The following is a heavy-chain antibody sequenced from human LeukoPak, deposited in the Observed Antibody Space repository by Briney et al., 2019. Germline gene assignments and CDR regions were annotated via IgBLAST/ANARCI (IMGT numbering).Heavy chain of an antibody. V-gene: IGHV3-7*01. D-gene: IGHD5-18*01. CDR3: ARDRTTAMVPNWFDP. J-gene: IGHJ5*02. Sequence: GGSLRLSCAASGFTFSNYWMSWVRQAPGKGLEWVANIKEDGSEIYYVDSVKGRFTISRDNAYNSLYLQMNSLRAEDTAVYYCARDRTTAMVPNWFDPWGQGTLVTVSS. CDR1: GFTFSNYW. CDR2: IKEDGSEI.